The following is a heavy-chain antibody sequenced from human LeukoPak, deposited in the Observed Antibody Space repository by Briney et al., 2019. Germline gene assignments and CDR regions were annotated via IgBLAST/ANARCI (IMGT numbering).Heavy chain of an antibody. V-gene: IGHV4-39*07. D-gene: IGHD6-19*01. Sequence: SETLSLTCTVSGGSISSSSYYWGWIRQPPGKGLEWIGSIYYSGSTYYNPSLKSRVTISVDTSKNQFSLKLSSVTAADTAVYYCARVLVIGSLRRIAVAGLIDYWGQGTLVTVSS. CDR1: GGSISSSSYY. CDR3: ARVLVIGSLRRIAVAGLIDY. CDR2: IYYSGST. J-gene: IGHJ4*02.